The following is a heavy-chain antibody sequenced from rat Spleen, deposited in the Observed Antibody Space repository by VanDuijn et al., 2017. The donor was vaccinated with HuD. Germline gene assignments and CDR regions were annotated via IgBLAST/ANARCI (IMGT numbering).Heavy chain of an antibody. CDR2: VSNDGVNT. CDR3: TTDRAGSPPFVY. J-gene: IGHJ3*01. CDR1: GFTFSDYN. V-gene: IGHV5-20*01. Sequence: EVQLVETGGGLVQPGRSLKLSCVASGFTFSDYNMAWVRQAPTKGLEWVSSVSNDGVNTYYPDSVKGRFTISRDNAKSTLYLQMDSLRSEDTATYYCTTDRAGSPPFVYWGQGTLVTVSS. D-gene: IGHD3-1*01.